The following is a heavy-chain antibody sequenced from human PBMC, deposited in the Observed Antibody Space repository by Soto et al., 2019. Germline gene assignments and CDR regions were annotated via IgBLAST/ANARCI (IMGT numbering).Heavy chain of an antibody. CDR1: GGTFSSYA. CDR2: IIPIFGTA. Sequence: QVQLVQSGAEVKKPGSSVKVSCKASGGTFSSYAISWVRQAPGQGLEWMGGIIPIFGTANYEQKFQGRVTITADKSTSTAYMELSSLRSEDTAVYYCASSTYDPDRGYYYYGMDVWGQGTTVTVSS. CDR3: ASSTYDPDRGYYYYGMDV. D-gene: IGHD3-10*01. J-gene: IGHJ6*02. V-gene: IGHV1-69*06.